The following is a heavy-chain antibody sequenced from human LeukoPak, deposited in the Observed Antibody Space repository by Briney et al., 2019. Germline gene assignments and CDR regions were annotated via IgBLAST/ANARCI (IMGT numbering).Heavy chain of an antibody. D-gene: IGHD3-10*01. CDR2: ISSSGSTV. CDR1: GFTFSSYE. CDR3: ARVVFDGSGGYYVYYYYYMDV. Sequence: GGSLRLSCAASGFTFSSYEMNWVRQAPGKGLEWVSYISSSGSTVYYADSVKGRFTISRDNAKNSLYLQMNSLGAEDTAVYYCARVVFDGSGGYYVYYYYYMDVWGKGTTVTISS. J-gene: IGHJ6*03. V-gene: IGHV3-48*03.